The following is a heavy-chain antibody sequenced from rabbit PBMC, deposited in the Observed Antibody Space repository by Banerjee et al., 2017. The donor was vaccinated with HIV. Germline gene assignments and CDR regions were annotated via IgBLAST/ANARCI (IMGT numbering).Heavy chain of an antibody. CDR2: IYTTNGNT. V-gene: IGHV1S40*01. D-gene: IGHD4-2*01. Sequence: WVRQAPGKGLEWIACIYTTNGNTYYASWAKGRFTISKTSSTTVTLQMTSLTAADTATYFCVRSPYSYGGGIVRGNLWGQGTLVTVS. CDR3: VRSPYSYGGGIVRGNL. J-gene: IGHJ4*01.